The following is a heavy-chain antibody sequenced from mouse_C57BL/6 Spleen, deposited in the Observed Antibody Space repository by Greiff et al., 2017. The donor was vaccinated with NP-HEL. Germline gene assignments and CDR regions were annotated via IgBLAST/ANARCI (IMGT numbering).Heavy chain of an antibody. CDR2: IYPGSGST. D-gene: IGHD2-12*01. Sequence: VQLQQSGAELVKPGASVKMSCKASGYTFTSYWITWVKQRPGQGLEWIGEIYPGSGSTNYNEKSKSKATLTVDTPSSTAYMQLSSLTSEDSAVYYCAYFRNYWGQGTTLPVSS. J-gene: IGHJ2*01. CDR1: GYTFTSYW. CDR3: AYFRNY. V-gene: IGHV1-55*01.